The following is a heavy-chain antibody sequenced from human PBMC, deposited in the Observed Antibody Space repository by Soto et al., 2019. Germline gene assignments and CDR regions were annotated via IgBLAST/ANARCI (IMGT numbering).Heavy chain of an antibody. D-gene: IGHD7-27*01. CDR1: GGSISSYF. CDR3: ARVWGDAFDI. V-gene: IGHV4-59*01. Sequence: PSETLSLTCTVSGGSISSYFWSWIRQPPGKGLEWIGYIYYSGSTNYNPSLKSRVTISVDTSKNQFSLKLSSVTAADTAVYYCARVWGDAFDIWGQGTMVTVS. CDR2: IYYSGST. J-gene: IGHJ3*02.